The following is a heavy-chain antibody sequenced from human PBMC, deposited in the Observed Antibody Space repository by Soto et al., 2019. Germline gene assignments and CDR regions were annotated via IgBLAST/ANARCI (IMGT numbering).Heavy chain of an antibody. V-gene: IGHV3-21*01. CDR3: ARGYYYDSSGYYDAFDI. J-gene: IGHJ3*02. Sequence: GESLKISCAASGFTFSSYSMNWVRQAPGKGLEWVSSISSSSSYIYYADSVKGRFTISRDNAKNSLYLQMNSLRAEDTAVYYCARGYYYDSSGYYDAFDIWGQGTMVTVSS. CDR1: GFTFSSYS. D-gene: IGHD3-22*01. CDR2: ISSSSSYI.